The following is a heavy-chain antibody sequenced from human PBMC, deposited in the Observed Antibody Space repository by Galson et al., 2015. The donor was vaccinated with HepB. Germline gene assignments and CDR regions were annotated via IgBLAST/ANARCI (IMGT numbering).Heavy chain of an antibody. V-gene: IGHV3-11*06. CDR2: ISSSSSYT. CDR1: GFTFSDYY. D-gene: IGHD3-22*01. J-gene: IGHJ5*02. Sequence: SLRLSCAASGFTFSDYYMSWIRQAPGKGLEWVSYISSSSSYTNYADSVKGRFTISRDNAKNSLYLQMDSLRAEDTAVYYCARDIYDSSGYGNWFDPWGQGTLVTVSS. CDR3: ARDIYDSSGYGNWFDP.